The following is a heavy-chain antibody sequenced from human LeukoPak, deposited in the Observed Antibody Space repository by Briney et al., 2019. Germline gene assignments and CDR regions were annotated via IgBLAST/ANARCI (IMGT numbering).Heavy chain of an antibody. Sequence: ASVKVSCKASGYTFTTYGISWVRQAPGQGLEWMGWINPNSGGTNYAQKFQGRVTMTRDTSISTAYMELSRLRSDDTAVYYCARAGEAGYDFWSGFYYMDVWGKGTTVTVSS. D-gene: IGHD3-3*01. CDR1: GYTFTTYG. J-gene: IGHJ6*03. CDR3: ARAGEAGYDFWSGFYYMDV. V-gene: IGHV1-2*02. CDR2: INPNSGGT.